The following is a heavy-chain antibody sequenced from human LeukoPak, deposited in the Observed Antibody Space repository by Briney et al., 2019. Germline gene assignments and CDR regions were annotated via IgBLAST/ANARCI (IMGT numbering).Heavy chain of an antibody. D-gene: IGHD3-10*01. CDR2: TSSDLNVK. CDR3: AREGYYGSGSPPSLYFDY. CDR1: GFTFRNYV. V-gene: IGHV3-30-3*01. Sequence: GGSLRLSCAASGFTFRNYVIHWVRQAPGKGLEWVAVTSSDLNVKLYADSVKGRFTISRDNSRSTLYLQMNSLRPEDSAIYYCAREGYYGSGSPPSLYFDYWGQGTLVTVSS. J-gene: IGHJ4*02.